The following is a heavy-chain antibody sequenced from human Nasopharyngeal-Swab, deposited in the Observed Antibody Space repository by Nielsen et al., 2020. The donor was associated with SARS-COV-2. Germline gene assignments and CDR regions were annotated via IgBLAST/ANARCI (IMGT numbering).Heavy chain of an antibody. CDR1: GFTFRSYA. V-gene: IGHV3-23*01. CDR2: ISGSDHTT. CDR3: AKDRDSGDDSDDYYHYYGMDV. Sequence: GGSLRLSCAASGFTFRSYAISWVRQAPGKGLEWVSVISGSDHTTYYADSVKGRFTISRDNSKNTVNLQMNSLRVGDTAIYYCAKDRDSGDDSDDYYHYYGMDVWGQGTTVTVSS. J-gene: IGHJ6*02. D-gene: IGHD5-12*01.